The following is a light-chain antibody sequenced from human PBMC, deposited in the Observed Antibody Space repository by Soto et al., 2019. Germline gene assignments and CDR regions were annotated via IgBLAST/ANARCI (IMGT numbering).Light chain of an antibody. J-gene: IGKJ4*01. CDR2: GAS. CDR3: QHYNKWPPWLT. Sequence: EIEMTQSPATLSVSPGERATLSCRASQSINSALAWYQQKPGQSPRLLIYGASTRATGIPTRFSGSGSGTEFTLTNSSLQSEDFAVYYCQHYNKWPPWLTFGGGTKLEIK. CDR1: QSINSA. V-gene: IGKV3-15*01.